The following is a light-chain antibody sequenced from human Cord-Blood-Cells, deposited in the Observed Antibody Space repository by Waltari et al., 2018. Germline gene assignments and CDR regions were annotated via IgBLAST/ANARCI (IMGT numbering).Light chain of an antibody. J-gene: IGKJ4*02. CDR2: DAS. CDR1: PSVTSY. V-gene: IGKV3-11*01. CDR3: EPNSNWSRT. Sequence: EIVLTQSPATLPLSPGERATLYCRARPSVTSYLAWYQQKPGQARRLLIYDASNRATSIPTRFSGSQSETDSTHTISSQERKDSAVYDCEPNSNWSRTFGGGTKVEIK.